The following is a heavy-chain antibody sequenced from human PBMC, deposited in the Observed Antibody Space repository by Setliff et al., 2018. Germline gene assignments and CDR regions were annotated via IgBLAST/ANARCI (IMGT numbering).Heavy chain of an antibody. J-gene: IGHJ3*01. CDR1: GGSFSGYY. D-gene: IGHD5-12*01. Sequence: CAVYGGSFSGYYWSWIRQPPGKGLEWIGEINHSGSTNYNPSLKSRVTISVDTSKNQFSLKLSSVTAADTAVYYCARQVEMATIAFDVWGQGTMVTVSS. CDR2: INHSGST. V-gene: IGHV4-34*01. CDR3: ARQVEMATIAFDV.